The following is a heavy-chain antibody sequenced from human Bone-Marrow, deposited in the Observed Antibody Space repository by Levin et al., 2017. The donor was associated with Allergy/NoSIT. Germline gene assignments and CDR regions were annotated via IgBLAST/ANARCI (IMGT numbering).Heavy chain of an antibody. J-gene: IGHJ6*02. Sequence: ETLSLTCAASGFTFSTHSMSWVRQTPRKGLEWVSYISPSSSDIYYADSVKGRFTISRDNAKNSLYLQMDSLRADDAAVYYCAKRGALDVWGQGTTVTVSS. CDR1: GFTFSTHS. CDR2: ISPSSSDI. CDR3: AKRGALDV. D-gene: IGHD3-16*01. V-gene: IGHV3-21*05.